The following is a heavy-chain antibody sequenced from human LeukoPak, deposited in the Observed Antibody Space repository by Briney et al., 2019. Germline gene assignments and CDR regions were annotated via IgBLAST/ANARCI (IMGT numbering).Heavy chain of an antibody. CDR3: ARGGAYYYDSSGYMFDY. Sequence: SETLSLTCAVSGGSISSGGYSWSWIRQPPGKGLEWIGYIYHSGSTYHNPSLKSRVTISVGRSKNQFSLKLSSVTAADTAVYYCARGGAYYYDSSGYMFDYWGQGTLVTVSS. J-gene: IGHJ4*02. CDR2: IYHSGST. CDR1: GGSISSGGYS. V-gene: IGHV4-30-2*01. D-gene: IGHD3-22*01.